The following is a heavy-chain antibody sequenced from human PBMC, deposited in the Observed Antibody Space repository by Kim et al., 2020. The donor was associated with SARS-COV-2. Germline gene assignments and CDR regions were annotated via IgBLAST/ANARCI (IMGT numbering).Heavy chain of an antibody. V-gene: IGHV3-30*04. D-gene: IGHD1-1*01. J-gene: IGHJ2*01. CDR1: GFTINDFA. Sequence: GGSLRLSCGTSGFTINDFALHWVRQAPGRGLEWVAVISDDGSKDFYADSVKGRFTISRDNNEKMLYLQMNSLRPEDTAVYYCARDGYIEPMAYWYFDLWGRGTLVTVSS. CDR3: ARDGYIEPMAYWYFDL. CDR2: ISDDGSKD.